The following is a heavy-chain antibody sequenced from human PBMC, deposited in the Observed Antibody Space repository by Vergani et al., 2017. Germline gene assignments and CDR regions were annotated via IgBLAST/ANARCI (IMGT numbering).Heavy chain of an antibody. V-gene: IGHV4-38-2*01. D-gene: IGHD3-9*01. Sequence: QVQLQESGPGLVKPSETLSLTCAVSGVSIDNGYYWDWIRQPPGKGLEWIGSIYRTGRTHFNPSLKSRVTISVDTSNTHFSLRLNSRTAADTAVYYCARRSGIVYDIFSGTQYFFDFWGQGTLVTVSS. CDR3: ARRSGIVYDIFSGTQYFFDF. CDR1: GVSIDNGYY. CDR2: IYRTGRT. J-gene: IGHJ4*02.